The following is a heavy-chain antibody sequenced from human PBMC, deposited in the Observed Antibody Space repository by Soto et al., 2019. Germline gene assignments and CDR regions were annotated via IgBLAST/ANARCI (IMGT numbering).Heavy chain of an antibody. D-gene: IGHD6-13*01. V-gene: IGHV3-7*03. CDR1: GFTFSSYW. Sequence: EVQLVESGGGLVQPGGSLRLSCAASGFTFSSYWMSWVRQAPGKGLEWVANIKQDGSEKYYVDFVKGRFTISRDNAKNSLYLAMNSLRAEDTAVYYCATGYSRFDYWGQGTLVTVSS. J-gene: IGHJ4*02. CDR3: ATGYSRFDY. CDR2: IKQDGSEK.